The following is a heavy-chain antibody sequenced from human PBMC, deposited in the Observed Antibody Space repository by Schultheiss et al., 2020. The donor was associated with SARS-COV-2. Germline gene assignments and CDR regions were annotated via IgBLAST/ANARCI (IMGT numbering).Heavy chain of an antibody. CDR2: IYNSGNT. V-gene: IGHV4-59*01. CDR1: GDSISSYY. CDR3: ARVAYPYHYMDV. Sequence: SETLSLTCTVSGDSISSYYWSWIRQPPGKGLEWIGYIYNSGNTNYNPSLKSRVTISVDTSKNQFSLKLSSVTAADTAVYYCARVAYPYHYMDVWSKGTTVTVSS. J-gene: IGHJ6*03.